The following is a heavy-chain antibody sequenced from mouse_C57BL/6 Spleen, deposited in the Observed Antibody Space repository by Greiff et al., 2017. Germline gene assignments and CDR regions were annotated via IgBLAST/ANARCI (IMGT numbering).Heavy chain of an antibody. J-gene: IGHJ1*03. CDR2: IDPSDSYT. V-gene: IGHV1-69*01. Sequence: VQLQQSGAELVMPGASVKLSCKASGYTFTSYWMHWVKQRPGQGLEWIGEIDPSDSYTNYNQKFKGKSTLTVDKSSSTAYMQLSSLTSEDSAVYYCARRDGYDPYWYFDVWGTGTTVTVSS. CDR1: GYTFTSYW. D-gene: IGHD2-2*01. CDR3: ARRDGYDPYWYFDV.